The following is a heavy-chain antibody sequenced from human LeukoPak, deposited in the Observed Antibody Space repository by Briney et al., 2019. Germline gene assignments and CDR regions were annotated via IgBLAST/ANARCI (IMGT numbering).Heavy chain of an antibody. J-gene: IGHJ4*02. CDR2: VYTRGGT. CDR3: ARRALEENYFDY. CDR1: GGSISSYY. D-gene: IGHD6-6*01. Sequence: SETLSLTCTVSGGSISSYYWSWVRQPAGKGLEYIGLVYTRGGTNYTPSLKSRVTMSLDTSTNQFSLKLSSVTAADTAVYYCARRALEENYFDYWGQGTLVTVSS. V-gene: IGHV4-4*07.